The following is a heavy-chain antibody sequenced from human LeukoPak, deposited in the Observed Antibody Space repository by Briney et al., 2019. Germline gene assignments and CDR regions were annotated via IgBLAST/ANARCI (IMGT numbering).Heavy chain of an antibody. CDR2: IIPIFGTA. J-gene: IGHJ4*02. V-gene: IGHV1-69*13. CDR3: ARFGGTVTEKHFDY. Sequence: ASVKVSCKASGGTLSSYAISWVRQAPGQGLEWMGGIIPIFGTANYAQKFQGRVTITADESTSTAYMELSSLRSEDTAVYYCARFGGTVTEKHFDYWGQGTLVTVSS. CDR1: GGTLSSYA. D-gene: IGHD4-17*01.